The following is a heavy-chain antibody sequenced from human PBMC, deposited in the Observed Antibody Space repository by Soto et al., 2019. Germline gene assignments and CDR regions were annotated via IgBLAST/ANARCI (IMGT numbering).Heavy chain of an antibody. CDR3: ARGYIAAAGTGWFDP. V-gene: IGHV4-34*01. CDR2: INHSGST. J-gene: IGHJ5*02. D-gene: IGHD6-13*01. Sequence: SETLSLTCAVYGGSFSVYYWSWIRHPPGKGLEWIGEINHSGSTNHNPSLKSRVTISVDTSKNQFSLKLSSVTAADTAVYYCARGYIAAAGTGWFDPWGQGTLVTVSS. CDR1: GGSFSVYY.